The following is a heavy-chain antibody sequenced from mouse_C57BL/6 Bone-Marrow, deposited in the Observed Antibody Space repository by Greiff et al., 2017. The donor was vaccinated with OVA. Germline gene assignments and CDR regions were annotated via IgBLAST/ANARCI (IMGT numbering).Heavy chain of an antibody. CDR2: IDPENGDT. V-gene: IGHV14-4*01. D-gene: IGHD1-1*01. CDR3: ATDVVALYYDAMDY. CDR1: GFHIKDDY. Sequence: EVKLMESGAELVRPGASVKLSCTASGFHIKDDYMHWVKQRPEQGLEWIGWIDPENGDTEYASKFQGKATITADTSSNTAYLQLSSLTSEDTAVYYCATDVVALYYDAMDYWGQGTSVTVSS. J-gene: IGHJ4*01.